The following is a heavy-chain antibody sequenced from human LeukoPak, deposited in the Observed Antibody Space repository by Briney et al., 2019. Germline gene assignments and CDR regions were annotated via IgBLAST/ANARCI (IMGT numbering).Heavy chain of an antibody. J-gene: IGHJ4*02. CDR3: ARRSRGLRFLEWLSDDY. D-gene: IGHD3-3*01. CDR2: IYPGDSDT. V-gene: IGHV5-51*01. Sequence: GESLKISCVGAGYSFTSYWIGWVRQMPGKGLEWMGIIYPGDSDTRYSPSFQGQVTISADKSISTAYLQWSSLKASDTAMYYCARRSRGLRFLEWLSDDYWGQGTLITVSS. CDR1: GYSFTSYW.